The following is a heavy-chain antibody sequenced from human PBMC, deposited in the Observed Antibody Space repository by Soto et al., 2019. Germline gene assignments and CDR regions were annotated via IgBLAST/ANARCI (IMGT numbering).Heavy chain of an antibody. V-gene: IGHV1-69*13. Sequence: GASVKVSCKASGGTFSSYAISWVRQAPGQGLEWMGGIIPIFGTANYAQKFQGRVTITADESTSTAYMELSSLRSEDTAVYYCARVPETAATVTMEVDYGMDVWGQGTTVTVSS. D-gene: IGHD4-17*01. CDR2: IIPIFGTA. J-gene: IGHJ6*02. CDR3: ARVPETAATVTMEVDYGMDV. CDR1: GGTFSSYA.